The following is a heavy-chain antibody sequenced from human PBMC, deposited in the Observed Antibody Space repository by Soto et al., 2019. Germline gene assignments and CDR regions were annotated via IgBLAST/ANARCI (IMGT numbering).Heavy chain of an antibody. J-gene: IGHJ4*02. CDR3: TVWGSGNDFGAA. CDR1: GFTFSDHY. CDR2: SKNKADSYTT. Sequence: EVQLVESGGGLVQPGGSLRLSCAASGFTFSDHYMDWVRQAPGKGLEWVGRSKNKADSYTTEYAASVKSRLPISRDGSKNSLFLQMNRLKTEDTAVCYCTVWGSGNDFGAAWGQGVLVTVSS. D-gene: IGHD3-10*01. V-gene: IGHV3-72*01.